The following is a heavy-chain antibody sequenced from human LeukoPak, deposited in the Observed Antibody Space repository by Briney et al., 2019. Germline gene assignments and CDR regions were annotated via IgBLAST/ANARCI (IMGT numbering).Heavy chain of an antibody. Sequence: SETLSLTCTVSGGSISSYYWSWIRQPPGKGLEWIGYIYYSGSTNYNPSLKSRDTISVDTSKNQFSLKLSSVTAADTAVYYCARALAPRYYYYGMDVWGQGTTVTVSS. J-gene: IGHJ6*02. V-gene: IGHV4-59*01. CDR3: ARALAPRYYYYGMDV. CDR1: GGSISSYY. D-gene: IGHD6-6*01. CDR2: IYYSGST.